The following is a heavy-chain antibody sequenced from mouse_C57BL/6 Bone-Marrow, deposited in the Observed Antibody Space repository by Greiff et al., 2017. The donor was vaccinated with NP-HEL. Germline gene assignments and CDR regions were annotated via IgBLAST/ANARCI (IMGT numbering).Heavy chain of an antibody. Sequence: EVHLVESGGGLVKPGGSLKLSCAASGFTFSSYAMSWVRQTPEKRLEWVATISDGGSYTYYPDNVKGRFTISRDNAKNNLYLQMSHLKSEDTAMYYCARDLYGSSGYWGQGTTLTVSS. CDR2: ISDGGSYT. D-gene: IGHD1-1*01. J-gene: IGHJ2*01. CDR3: ARDLYGSSGY. CDR1: GFTFSSYA. V-gene: IGHV5-4*01.